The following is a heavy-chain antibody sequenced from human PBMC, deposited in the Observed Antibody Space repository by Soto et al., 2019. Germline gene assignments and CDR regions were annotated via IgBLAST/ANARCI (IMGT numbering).Heavy chain of an antibody. J-gene: IGHJ4*02. D-gene: IGHD6-19*01. CDR3: ARSKVAGAGPGFDY. V-gene: IGHV5-51*01. CDR1: GYSFNSYW. CDR2: IYPDDSDT. Sequence: LGESLKISCKGSGYSFNSYWMAWVRQMPGKGLEWMGIIYPDDSDTKYSPSFQGQVTISADKSISTAYLQWSSLKASDTAMYYGARSKVAGAGPGFDYWGQGSLVTASS.